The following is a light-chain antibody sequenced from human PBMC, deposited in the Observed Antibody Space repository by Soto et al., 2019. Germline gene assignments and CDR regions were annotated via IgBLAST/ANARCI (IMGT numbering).Light chain of an antibody. J-gene: IGLJ1*01. CDR2: DVT. CDR1: SSDVGGYNY. Sequence: QSVLTQPASLSGSPGQSITVSCTGTSSDVGGYNYVSWYQQHPGKAPRLMIHDVTNRPSGVSDRLSGSKSGNTASLTISGLQAEDEADYYCSSYRRGSTYVFGTGTKVTVL. V-gene: IGLV2-14*03. CDR3: SSYRRGSTYV.